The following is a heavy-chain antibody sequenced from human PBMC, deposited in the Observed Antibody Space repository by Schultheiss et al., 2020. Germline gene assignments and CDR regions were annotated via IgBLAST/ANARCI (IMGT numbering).Heavy chain of an antibody. CDR2: IYYSGST. CDR1: GGSISSSA. J-gene: IGHJ4*02. CDR3: ARARGATVVNY. Sequence: PLSLTCTVSGGSISSSAWNWIRQPPGRGLEWSGYIYYSGSTNYNTSLKSRVTISVDTSKKQFSLKLSSVTAAVTAVYYCARARGATVVNYWGQGTLVTGSS. D-gene: IGHD4-23*01. V-gene: IGHV4-59*01.